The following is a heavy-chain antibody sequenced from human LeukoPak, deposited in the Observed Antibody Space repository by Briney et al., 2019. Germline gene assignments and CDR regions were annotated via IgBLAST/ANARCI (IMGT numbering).Heavy chain of an antibody. CDR2: ISWNSGSI. D-gene: IGHD3-3*01. Sequence: GRSLRLSCAASGFTFDDYAMHWVRQAPGKGLEWVSGISWNSGSIGYADSVKGRFTISRDNAKNSLYLQMNSLRAEDTALYYCAKAITIFGVVIAGGFDYWGKGTLVTVSS. CDR1: GFTFDDYA. V-gene: IGHV3-9*01. CDR3: AKAITIFGVVIAGGFDY. J-gene: IGHJ4*02.